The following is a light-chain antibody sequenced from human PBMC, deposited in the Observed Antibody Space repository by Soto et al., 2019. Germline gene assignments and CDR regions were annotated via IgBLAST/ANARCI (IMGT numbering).Light chain of an antibody. CDR3: LQCSYSPRT. CDR2: DAS. V-gene: IGKV3-20*01. J-gene: IGKJ1*01. CDR1: QIIGNNY. Sequence: EIVLTQSPDTLSLSPGERATISCRASQIIGNNYLAWYQQKPGQAPRLLIDDASRRATGIPDRFTGSGSGADFVLTISRLEPEYFAVYYCLQCSYSPRTFGHGTKL.